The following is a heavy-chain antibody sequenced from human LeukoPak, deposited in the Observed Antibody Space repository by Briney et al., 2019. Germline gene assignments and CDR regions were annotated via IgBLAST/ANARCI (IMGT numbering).Heavy chain of an antibody. CDR3: AAEGEDYSSGWEFY. Sequence: SETLSLTCAVYGGSFSGYYWSWIRQPPGKGLEWIGEINHSGSTNYNPSLKSRVTLSVDTSKNQFSLKLSSVTAADTAVYYCAAEGEDYSSGWEFYWGQGTLVTVSS. J-gene: IGHJ4*02. D-gene: IGHD6-19*01. CDR2: INHSGST. V-gene: IGHV4-34*01. CDR1: GGSFSGYY.